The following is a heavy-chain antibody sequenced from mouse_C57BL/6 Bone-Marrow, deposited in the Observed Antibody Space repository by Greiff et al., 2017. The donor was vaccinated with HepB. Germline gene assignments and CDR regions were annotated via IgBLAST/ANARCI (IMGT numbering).Heavy chain of an antibody. Sequence: VQLKESGAELVKPGASVKLSCTASGFNIKDYYMHWVKQRTEQGLEWIGRIDPEDGETKYAPKFQGKATITADTSSNTAYLQLSSLTSEDTAVYYCARGRVAPYWYFDVWGTGTTVTVSS. D-gene: IGHD1-3*01. CDR2: IDPEDGET. J-gene: IGHJ1*03. V-gene: IGHV14-2*01. CDR1: GFNIKDYY. CDR3: ARGRVAPYWYFDV.